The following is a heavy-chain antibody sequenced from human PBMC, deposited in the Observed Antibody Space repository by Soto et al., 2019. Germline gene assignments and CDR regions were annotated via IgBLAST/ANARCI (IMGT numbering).Heavy chain of an antibody. V-gene: IGHV3-23*01. Sequence: PGGSLRLSCAASGFTFSSYAMSWVRQAPGKGLEWVSAISGSGGSTYYADSVKGRFTISRDNSKNTLYLQMNSLRAEDTAVYYCAKEGHYDFWSGYPTGPPFDYWGQGTLVTVSS. CDR3: AKEGHYDFWSGYPTGPPFDY. CDR2: ISGSGGST. D-gene: IGHD3-3*01. J-gene: IGHJ4*02. CDR1: GFTFSSYA.